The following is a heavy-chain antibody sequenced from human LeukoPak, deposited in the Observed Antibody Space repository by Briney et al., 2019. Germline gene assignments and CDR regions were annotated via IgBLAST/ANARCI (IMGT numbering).Heavy chain of an antibody. J-gene: IGHJ3*02. Sequence: PGGSLRLSCAASGFTFSSYGMHWVRQAPGKGLEWVAVISYDGSNKYYADSVKGRFTISRDNSKNTLYLQMNSLRAEDTAVYYCAKGSGSGAQPDAFDIWGQGTMVTVSS. CDR2: ISYDGSNK. CDR1: GFTFSSYG. D-gene: IGHD3-10*01. CDR3: AKGSGSGAQPDAFDI. V-gene: IGHV3-30*18.